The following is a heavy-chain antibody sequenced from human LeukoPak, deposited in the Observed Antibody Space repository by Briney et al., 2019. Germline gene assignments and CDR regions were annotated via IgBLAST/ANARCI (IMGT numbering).Heavy chain of an antibody. Sequence: PSETLSLTCTVSGGSISSSSYYWGWIRQPPGKGLKWIGYIYYSGSTNYNPSLKSRVTISVDTSKNQFSLKLSSVTAADTAVYYCAGGYYYMDVWGKGTTVTISS. D-gene: IGHD2-15*01. CDR3: AGGYYYMDV. J-gene: IGHJ6*03. CDR1: GGSISSSSYY. CDR2: IYYSGST. V-gene: IGHV4-61*05.